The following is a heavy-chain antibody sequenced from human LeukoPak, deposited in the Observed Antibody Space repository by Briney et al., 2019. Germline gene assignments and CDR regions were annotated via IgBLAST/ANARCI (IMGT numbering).Heavy chain of an antibody. D-gene: IGHD3-22*01. V-gene: IGHV3-30*02. CDR2: IRYDGSNK. Sequence: EESLGLSCAASGFTFSSYGMHWVRQAPGKGLEWVAFIRYDGSNKYYADSVKGRFTISRDNSKNTLYLQMNSLRAEDTAVYYCARVYYYDSSGYLNPFDYWGQGTLVTVSS. CDR1: GFTFSSYG. CDR3: ARVYYYDSSGYLNPFDY. J-gene: IGHJ4*02.